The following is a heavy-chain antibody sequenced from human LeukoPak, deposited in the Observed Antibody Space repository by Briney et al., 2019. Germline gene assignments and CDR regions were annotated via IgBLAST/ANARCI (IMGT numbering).Heavy chain of an antibody. J-gene: IGHJ4*02. D-gene: IGHD1-14*01. V-gene: IGHV3-48*03. CDR1: GFTSSSYE. CDR3: ARVSGHYFDY. CDR2: ISSSGSTI. Sequence: GGSLRLSCAASGFTSSSYEMDWVRQAPGKGLEWVSYISSSGSTIYYADSVKGRFTISRDNAKNSLYLQMNSLRAEDTAVYYCARVSGHYFDYWGQGTLVTVSS.